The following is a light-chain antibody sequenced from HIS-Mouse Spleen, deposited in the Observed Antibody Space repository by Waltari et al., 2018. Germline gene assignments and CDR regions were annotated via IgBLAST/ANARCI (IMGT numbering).Light chain of an antibody. Sequence: DIQMTQSPSSLSASVGDRVTITCRASQSISSYLNWYQQKQGKAPKLLIYAASSLQSGVPSRFSVSGSGTDFTLTISSLQPEDFATYYCQQSYSTLRTVGPGTKVDIK. J-gene: IGKJ3*01. CDR2: AAS. CDR3: QQSYSTLRT. CDR1: QSISSY. V-gene: IGKV1-39*01.